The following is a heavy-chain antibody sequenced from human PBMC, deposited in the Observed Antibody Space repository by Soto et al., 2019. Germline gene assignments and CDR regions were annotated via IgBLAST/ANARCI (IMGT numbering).Heavy chain of an antibody. D-gene: IGHD6-25*01. Sequence: SSETLSLTCTVSGGSISSGGYYWSWIRQHPGKGLEWIGYIYYSGSTYYNPSLKSRVTISVDTSKNQFSLKLSSVTAADTAVYYCAREGASGAFDIWGQGTMVTVSS. V-gene: IGHV4-31*03. CDR3: AREGASGAFDI. J-gene: IGHJ3*02. CDR2: IYYSGST. CDR1: GGSISSGGYY.